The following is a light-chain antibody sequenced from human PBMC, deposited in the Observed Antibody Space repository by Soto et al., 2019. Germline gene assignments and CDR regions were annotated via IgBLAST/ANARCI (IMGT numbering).Light chain of an antibody. Sequence: QSALTQPASVSGSPGQSITISCSGTSSDVGGYNYVSWYQQNPGKAPKLMIYEVTNRPSGVSSRFSGSKSGNTAYLTISGPQAEDEADYCCLSYSGSSSSYVFGTGTKVTVL. J-gene: IGLJ1*01. CDR1: SSDVGGYNY. V-gene: IGLV2-14*01. CDR2: EVT. CDR3: LSYSGSSSSYV.